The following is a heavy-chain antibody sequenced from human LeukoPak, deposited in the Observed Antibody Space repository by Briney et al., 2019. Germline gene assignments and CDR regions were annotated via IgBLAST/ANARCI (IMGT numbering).Heavy chain of an antibody. CDR1: GFTFSSYA. CDR3: AKVNSQTDMLKYFDY. Sequence: GSLRLSCAASGFTFSSYAMSWVRQAPGKGLEWVSAISGSGGSTFYADSVKGRFTISRDNSKNTLYLQMNSLRAEDTAVYYCAKVNSQTDMLKYFDYWGQGTLVTVSS. D-gene: IGHD3-16*01. J-gene: IGHJ4*02. CDR2: ISGSGGST. V-gene: IGHV3-23*01.